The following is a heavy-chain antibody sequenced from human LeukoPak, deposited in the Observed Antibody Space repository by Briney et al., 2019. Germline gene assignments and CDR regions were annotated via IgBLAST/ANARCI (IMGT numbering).Heavy chain of an antibody. CDR1: DGSFSDFY. CDR3: GRGYYDSVGGIYRSTGRRGRGSKSFQH. J-gene: IGHJ1*01. CDR2: INHSGST. V-gene: IGHV4-34*01. D-gene: IGHD3-16*02. Sequence: SETLSLTCAVYDGSFSDFYWSWIRQPPGKGLEWIGEINHSGSTNYNPSLKSRVTISVDTSKNQFSLKLSSVTAADTAVYYCGRGYYDSVGGIYRSTGRRGRGSKSFQHWARGPLVTVSS.